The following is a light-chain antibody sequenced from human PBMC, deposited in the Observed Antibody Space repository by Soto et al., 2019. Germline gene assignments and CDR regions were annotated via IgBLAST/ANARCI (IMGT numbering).Light chain of an antibody. J-gene: IGKJ1*01. CDR1: QRISNY. Sequence: DIQVTQSPSSLSAAVGDRGTITCRASQRISNYLVWYQQKPGKVPKLLSYAASTLQSGVPSRFSGSGSGTDFTPTHSCLQPANAPTYYFQKYNTAPQTICQGP. CDR2: AAS. CDR3: QKYNTAPQT. V-gene: IGKV1-27*01.